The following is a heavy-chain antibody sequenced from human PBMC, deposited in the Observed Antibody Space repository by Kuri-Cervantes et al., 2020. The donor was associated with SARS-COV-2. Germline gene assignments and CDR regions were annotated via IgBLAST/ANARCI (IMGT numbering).Heavy chain of an antibody. Sequence: ASVKVSCKASGYTFTSYGISWVRQAPGQGLEWMGWINPNSGGTNCAQKFQGRVTMTRDTSISTAYMELSRLRSDDTAVYYCARVPGIYSYGPPHFDYWGQGTLVTVSS. CDR3: ARVPGIYSYGPPHFDY. J-gene: IGHJ4*02. V-gene: IGHV1-2*02. CDR2: INPNSGGT. D-gene: IGHD5-18*01. CDR1: GYTFTSYG.